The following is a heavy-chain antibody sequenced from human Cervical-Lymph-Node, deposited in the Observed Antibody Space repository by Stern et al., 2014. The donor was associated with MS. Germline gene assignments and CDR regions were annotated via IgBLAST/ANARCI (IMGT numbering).Heavy chain of an antibody. J-gene: IGHJ5*02. D-gene: IGHD2-8*01. Sequence: QVQLVESGGGVVQPGRSLRLSCVASGFSFRYSAMHWVRQAPGKGLEWVAVISYDGRSKSFADSVKGQFNISRDNSKNTLYLQMNSLRPDDTAVYYCARGNVGVRGWFDPWGQGTLVTVSS. V-gene: IGHV3-30*04. CDR1: GFSFRYSA. CDR2: ISYDGRSK. CDR3: ARGNVGVRGWFDP.